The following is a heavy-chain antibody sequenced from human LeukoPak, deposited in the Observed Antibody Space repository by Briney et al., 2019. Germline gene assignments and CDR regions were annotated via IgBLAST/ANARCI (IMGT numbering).Heavy chain of an antibody. CDR1: GFTFSSYE. J-gene: IGHJ4*02. D-gene: IGHD2-15*01. Sequence: GGSLRLSCAASGFTFSSYEMNWVRQAPGKGLEWVSYISSSGSTIYYADSVKGRFTISRDNAKNSLYLQMNSLRAEDTAVYYCARSLGYCSGGSCYPHWGQGTLVTVSS. CDR3: ARSLGYCSGGSCYPH. V-gene: IGHV3-48*03. CDR2: ISSSGSTI.